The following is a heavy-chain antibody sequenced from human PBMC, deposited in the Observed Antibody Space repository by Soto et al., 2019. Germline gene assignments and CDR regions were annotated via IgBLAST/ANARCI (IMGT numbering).Heavy chain of an antibody. CDR3: ARELGYCSSTSCYYYGMDV. CDR2: INHSGST. V-gene: IGHV4-34*01. D-gene: IGHD2-2*01. Sequence: PSETLSLTCAVYGGSFSGYYWSWIRQPPGKGLEWIGEINHSGSTNYNPSLKSRVTISVDTSKNQFSLKLSSVTAADTAVYYCARELGYCSSTSCYYYGMDVWGQGTTVTAP. J-gene: IGHJ6*02. CDR1: GGSFSGYY.